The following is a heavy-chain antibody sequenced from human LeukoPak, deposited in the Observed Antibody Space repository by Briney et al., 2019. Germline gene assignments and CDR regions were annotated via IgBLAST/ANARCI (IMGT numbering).Heavy chain of an antibody. V-gene: IGHV1-2*02. CDR2: INPNSGGT. Sequence: ASVKVSCKASGYTFTSYAMNWVRQAPGQGLEWMGWINPNSGGTNYAQKFQGRVTMTRDTSISTAYMELSRLRSDDTAVYYCARLRTGYSSSWYSDYWGQGTLVTVSS. CDR1: GYTFTSYA. J-gene: IGHJ4*02. D-gene: IGHD6-13*01. CDR3: ARLRTGYSSSWYSDY.